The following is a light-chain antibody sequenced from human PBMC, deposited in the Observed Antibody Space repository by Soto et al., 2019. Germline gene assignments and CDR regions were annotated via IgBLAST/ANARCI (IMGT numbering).Light chain of an antibody. CDR2: WAS. CDR3: QQYYTTPWT. CDR1: QSVLYSSNNKNY. Sequence: DIVMTQSPDCLAGSLGERATINCKSSQSVLYSSNNKNYLAWYQQKPGQPPKALIYWASTRESGVPDRFSGSGSGTDFTLTISSLQAEDVAVYYCQQYYTTPWTFGQGTKVDIK. J-gene: IGKJ1*01. V-gene: IGKV4-1*01.